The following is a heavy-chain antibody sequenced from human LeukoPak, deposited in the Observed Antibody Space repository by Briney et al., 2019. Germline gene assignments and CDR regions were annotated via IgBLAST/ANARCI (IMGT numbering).Heavy chain of an antibody. D-gene: IGHD2-15*01. CDR2: INPSGGST. J-gene: IGHJ4*02. V-gene: IGHV1-46*01. CDR1: GYNFTSYW. Sequence: GESLKISCKGSGYNFTSYWIVWVRQAPGQGLEWMGIINPSGGSTSYAQKFQGRVTMTRDMSTSTVYMELSSLRSEDTAVYYCAGDRRYCSGGSCYSWNYFDYWGQGTLVTVSS. CDR3: AGDRRYCSGGSCYSWNYFDY.